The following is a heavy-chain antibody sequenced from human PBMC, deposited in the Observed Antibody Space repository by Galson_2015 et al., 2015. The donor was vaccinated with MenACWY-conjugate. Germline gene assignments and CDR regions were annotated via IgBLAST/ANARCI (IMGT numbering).Heavy chain of an antibody. Sequence: SLRLSCAASGFTFSNYGMHWVRQAPGKGPEWVAVISYDGSNKYYVDSVKGRFTISRDNSKNTLYLQMNSLRPEDTAVYYCAKVAYSNSWSQPLDYWGQGTLVTVSS. V-gene: IGHV3-30*18. D-gene: IGHD2-15*01. CDR2: ISYDGSNK. CDR3: AKVAYSNSWSQPLDY. CDR1: GFTFSNYG. J-gene: IGHJ4*02.